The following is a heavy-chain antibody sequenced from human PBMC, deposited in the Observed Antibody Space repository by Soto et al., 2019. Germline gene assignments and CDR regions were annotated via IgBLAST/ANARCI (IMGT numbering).Heavy chain of an antibody. V-gene: IGHV3-48*02. D-gene: IGHD2-15*01. CDR3: ARDRCYDGTCYSASDS. CDR2: ISTTSFTI. CDR1: GFSFSTYN. Sequence: PGGSLRLSCAASGFSFSTYNMDWVRQAPGKRPEWIAYISTTSFTIYYADSVKGRFTISRDNDRNSLYLEMNSLGDEDTAVYYCARDRCYDGTCYSASDSWGQGTLVTVSS. J-gene: IGHJ5*01.